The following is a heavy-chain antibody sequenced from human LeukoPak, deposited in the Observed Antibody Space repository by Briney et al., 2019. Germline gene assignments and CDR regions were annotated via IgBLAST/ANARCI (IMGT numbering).Heavy chain of an antibody. CDR3: ARDIEAAGLFLDY. J-gene: IGHJ4*02. D-gene: IGHD6-13*01. CDR2: MKYDGSEK. CDR1: GFTFSSYW. Sequence: GGSLRLSCAASGFTFSSYWMNWVRQAPGKGLEWVANMKYDGSEKYYVDSVKGRFTISRDNAKNSLYLQMNSLRAEDTAVYYCARDIEAAGLFLDYWGQGTLVTVSS. V-gene: IGHV3-7*01.